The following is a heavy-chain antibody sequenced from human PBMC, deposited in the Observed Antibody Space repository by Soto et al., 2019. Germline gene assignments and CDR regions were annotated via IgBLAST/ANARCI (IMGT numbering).Heavy chain of an antibody. CDR3: AKDLRYCSSTSCYYSWYYYYYGMDV. Sequence: PGGSLRLSCAASGFTFSSYGMHWVRQAPGKGLEWVAVISYDGSNKYYADSVKGRFTISRDNSKNTLYLQMNSLRAEDTAVYYCAKDLRYCSSTSCYYSWYYYYYGMDVWGQGTTVTVSS. V-gene: IGHV3-30*18. CDR1: GFTFSSYG. J-gene: IGHJ6*02. D-gene: IGHD2-2*01. CDR2: ISYDGSNK.